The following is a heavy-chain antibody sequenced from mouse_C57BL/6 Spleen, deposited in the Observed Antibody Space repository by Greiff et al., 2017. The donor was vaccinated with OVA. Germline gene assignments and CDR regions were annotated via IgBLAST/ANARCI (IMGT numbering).Heavy chain of an antibody. CDR2: FYPGGGSI. CDR3: AGRERDGPYYFDC. D-gene: IGHD1-2*01. V-gene: IGHV1-62-2*01. J-gene: IGHJ2*01. Sequence: QVQLQQSGAELVKPGASVKLSCEASGYTFTEYTIPWVKQRSGQGLEWVGWFYPGGGSIKYHEKFKDKATLTADKSSSTVYLALSRLTSEDSAVGFYAGRERDGPYYFDCWGQGTTRKVSS. CDR1: GYTFTEYT.